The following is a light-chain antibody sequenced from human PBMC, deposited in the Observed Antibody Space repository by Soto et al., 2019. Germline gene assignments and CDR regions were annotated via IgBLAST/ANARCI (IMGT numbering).Light chain of an antibody. J-gene: IGKJ1*01. V-gene: IGKV2-30*02. CDR2: KVS. CDR1: QSLVHRDGETY. Sequence: DVVVTQSPLSLPVTLGQAASISCRCSQSLVHRDGETYLNWFHQRPGQSPRRLIYKVSNRDSGVPDRFSGSRSGTDFTLKISRVEAEDVGFYYCMQGTYWPPTVGQGTKVEIK. CDR3: MQGTYWPPT.